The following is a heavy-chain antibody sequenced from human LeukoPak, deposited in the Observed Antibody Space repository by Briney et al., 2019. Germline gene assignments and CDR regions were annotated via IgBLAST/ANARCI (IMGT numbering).Heavy chain of an antibody. J-gene: IGHJ4*02. CDR1: GFTFSSYA. Sequence: TGGSLRLSCAASGFTFSSYAMSWVRQAPGKGLEWVSAISGSGGSTYYADSVKGRFTISRDNSKNTLYLQMNSLRAEDTAVYYCAKDRRDGYNPHSFDYWGQGALVTVSS. V-gene: IGHV3-23*01. CDR2: ISGSGGST. D-gene: IGHD5-24*01. CDR3: AKDRRDGYNPHSFDY.